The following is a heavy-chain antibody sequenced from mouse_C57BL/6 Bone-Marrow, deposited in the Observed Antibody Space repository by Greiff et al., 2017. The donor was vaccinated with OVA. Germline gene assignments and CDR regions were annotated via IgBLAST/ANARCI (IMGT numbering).Heavy chain of an antibody. D-gene: IGHD2-3*01. CDR2: IDPNSGGT. Sequence: QQSCKASGYTFTSYWMHWVKQRTGRGLEWIGRIDPNSGGTKYYEKFKSKATLTVDKPSSTAYMQLSSLTSEDSAVYYCAREKVYDGYPFAYWGKGTVVTVSA. V-gene: IGHV1-72*01. J-gene: IGHJ3*01. CDR3: AREKVYDGYPFAY. CDR1: GYTFTSYW.